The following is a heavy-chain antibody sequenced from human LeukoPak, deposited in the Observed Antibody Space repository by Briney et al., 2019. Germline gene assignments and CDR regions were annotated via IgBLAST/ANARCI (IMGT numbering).Heavy chain of an antibody. CDR3: ARLKPAAMLGGRLSYWFDP. CDR2: IYSRGSA. J-gene: IGHJ5*02. V-gene: IGHV4-4*07. D-gene: IGHD2-2*01. CDR1: GDSISYFY. Sequence: PSETLSLTCSVSGDSISYFYWSWIRQAAGKGLEWIGRIYSRGSADYNASLKSRVTMSVDTSKNQLSLKLSSVTAADTAVYYCARLKPAAMLGGRLSYWFDPWGQGTLVTVSS.